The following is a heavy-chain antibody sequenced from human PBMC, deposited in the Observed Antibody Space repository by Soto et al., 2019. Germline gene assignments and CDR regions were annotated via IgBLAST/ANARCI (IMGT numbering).Heavy chain of an antibody. J-gene: IGHJ6*02. D-gene: IGHD3-3*01. CDR2: IVVGSGNT. CDR3: AADDQYYDFWSGYSDYYYGMDV. Sequence: SVKVSCKASGFTFTSSAVQWVRQARGQRLEWIGWIVVGSGNTSYAQKFQERVTITRDMSTSTAYMELSSLRSEDTAVYYCAADDQYYDFWSGYSDYYYGMDVWGQGTTVTVSS. V-gene: IGHV1-58*01. CDR1: GFTFTSSA.